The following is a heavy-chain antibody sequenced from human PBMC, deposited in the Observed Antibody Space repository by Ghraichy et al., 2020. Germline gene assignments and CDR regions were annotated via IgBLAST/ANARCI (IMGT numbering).Heavy chain of an antibody. J-gene: IGHJ6*02. CDR1: GFTFSSYW. CDR3: ARVSFWAPGLRNQDYYYGMDV. CDR2: IKQDGSEK. V-gene: IGHV3-7*03. Sequence: GGSLRLSCAASGFTFSSYWMSWVRQAPGKGLEWVANIKQDGSEKYYVDSVKGRFTISRDNAKNSLYLQMNSLRAEDTAVYYCARVSFWAPGLRNQDYYYGMDVWGQGTTVTVSS. D-gene: IGHD1-14*01.